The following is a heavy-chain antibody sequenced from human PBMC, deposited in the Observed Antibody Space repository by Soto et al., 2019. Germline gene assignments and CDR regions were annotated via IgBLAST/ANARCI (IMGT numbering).Heavy chain of an antibody. Sequence: ASVKVSCKASGYTFTSYGISWVRQAPGQGLEWMGWISAYNGNTNYAQKLQGRVTMTTDTSTSTAYMELRSLRSDDTAVYYCARSISTARGASGYYYGMDVWGQGTTVTVSS. D-gene: IGHD3-10*01. CDR1: GYTFTSYG. J-gene: IGHJ6*02. V-gene: IGHV1-18*01. CDR2: ISAYNGNT. CDR3: ARSISTARGASGYYYGMDV.